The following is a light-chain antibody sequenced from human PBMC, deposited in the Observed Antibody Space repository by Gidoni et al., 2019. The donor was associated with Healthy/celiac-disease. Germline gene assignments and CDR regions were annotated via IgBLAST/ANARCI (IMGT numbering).Light chain of an antibody. V-gene: IGKV2-28*01. CDR1: QSLLHSNGYNY. J-gene: IGKJ3*01. Sequence: DIVMTQSPLSLPVTTREPASNSCRSSQSLLHSNGYNYLDWYLQKPGQSPQLLIYLGSNMASWVPARFSGSGSGTDFTLNISRVAAEDVGVYYCMQAFQTPFTFGPGTKVDIK. CDR3: MQAFQTPFT. CDR2: LGS.